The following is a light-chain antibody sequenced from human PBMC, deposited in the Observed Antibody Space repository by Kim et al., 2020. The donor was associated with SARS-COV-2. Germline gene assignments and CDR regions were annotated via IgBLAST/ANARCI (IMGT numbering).Light chain of an antibody. J-gene: IGKJ1*01. CDR2: MAS. CDR1: QSISSW. CDR3: QQYITYSLT. Sequence: DIQMTQSPSTLSASVGDRVTITCRASQSISSWLAWYQQKPGKAPKLLIYMASSLESGVPSRFSGSGSGTEFTLTITSLQPDDFATYYCQQYITYSLTFGRGTKVDIK. V-gene: IGKV1-5*03.